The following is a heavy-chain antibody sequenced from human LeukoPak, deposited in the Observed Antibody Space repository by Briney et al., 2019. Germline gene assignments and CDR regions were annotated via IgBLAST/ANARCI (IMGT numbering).Heavy chain of an antibody. J-gene: IGHJ4*02. D-gene: IGHD2-2*01. CDR2: IWYDETNK. V-gene: IGHV3-33*01. Sequence: PGGSLRLSCAASGFTFSNYGMHWVRQAPGKGLEWVALIWYDETNKYYADSVKGRFTISRDNSKNTLYLQMNSLRAEDTAVHYCARRFSSYYFDYWGQGTLVTVSS. CDR3: ARRFSSYYFDY. CDR1: GFTFSNYG.